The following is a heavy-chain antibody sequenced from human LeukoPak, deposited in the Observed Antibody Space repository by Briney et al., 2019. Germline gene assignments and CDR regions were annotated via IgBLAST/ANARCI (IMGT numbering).Heavy chain of an antibody. J-gene: IGHJ4*02. CDR2: INPNSGGT. D-gene: IGHD3-10*01. V-gene: IGHV1-2*04. CDR1: GYTFTGYY. CDR3: AAGSGSYYNNFDY. Sequence: ASVSVSCKATGYTFTGYYMHWVRQAPGQGLEWMGWINPNSGGTNYAQKFQGWVTMTRDTSISTAYMELSRLRSDDTAVYYCAAGSGSYYNNFDYWGQGTLVTVSS.